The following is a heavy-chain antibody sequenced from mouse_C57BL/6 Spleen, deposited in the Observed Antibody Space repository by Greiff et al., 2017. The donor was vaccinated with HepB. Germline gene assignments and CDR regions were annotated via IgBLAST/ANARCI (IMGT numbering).Heavy chain of an antibody. CDR1: GFTFSSYA. CDR2: ISDGGSYT. CDR3: ARGIY. J-gene: IGHJ1*03. Sequence: EVHLVESGGGLVKPGGSLKLSCAASGFTFSSYAMSWVRQTPEKRLEWVATISDGGSYTYYPDNVKGRFTISRDNAKNNLYLQMSHLKSEDTAMYYCARGIYWGTGTTVTVSS. V-gene: IGHV5-4*01.